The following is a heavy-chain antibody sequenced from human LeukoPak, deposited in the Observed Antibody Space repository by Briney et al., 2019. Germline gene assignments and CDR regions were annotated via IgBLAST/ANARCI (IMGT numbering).Heavy chain of an antibody. D-gene: IGHD3-22*01. V-gene: IGHV3-23*01. CDR2: ITPNADRA. CDR3: AIMHGYYDGSGYWVQ. Sequence: GGSLRLSCEASGFTFSTYEMNWVRQAPGKGLEWVSFITPNADRASYADSVKGRFTISRDNPRNTLYMQMNSLRDEDTAVYYCAIMHGYYDGSGYWVQWGQGTLVTVSS. CDR1: GFTFSTYE. J-gene: IGHJ1*01.